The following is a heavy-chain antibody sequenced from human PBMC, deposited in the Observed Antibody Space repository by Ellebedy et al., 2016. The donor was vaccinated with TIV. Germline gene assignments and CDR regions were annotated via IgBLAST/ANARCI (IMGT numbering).Heavy chain of an antibody. V-gene: IGHV3-30-3*01. J-gene: IGHJ5*02. CDR1: GFTFSTYA. CDR3: VRSFMFYYGSGNYHNIPFDP. D-gene: IGHD3-10*01. CDR2: MSSDGTTQ. Sequence: PGGSLRLSCAASGFTFSTYAVHWVRQAPGKGLEWVTLMSSDGTTQSYADAVKGRFTISRDNSKNTLYLQMNSLRPEDTAVYYCVRSFMFYYGSGNYHNIPFDPWGQGTLVTISS.